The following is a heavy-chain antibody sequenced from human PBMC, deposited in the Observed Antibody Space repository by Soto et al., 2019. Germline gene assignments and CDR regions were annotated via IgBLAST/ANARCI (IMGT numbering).Heavy chain of an antibody. D-gene: IGHD4-4*01. CDR3: ASGIDYREYNWFDP. CDR1: GFTFSSYS. CDR2: ISSSSSYI. V-gene: IGHV3-21*01. Sequence: GGSLRLSCAASGFTFSSYSMNWVRQAPGKGLEWVSSISSSSSYIYYADSVKGRFTISRDNAKNSLYLQMNSLRAEDTAVYYCASGIDYREYNWFDPWGQGTLVTVSS. J-gene: IGHJ5*02.